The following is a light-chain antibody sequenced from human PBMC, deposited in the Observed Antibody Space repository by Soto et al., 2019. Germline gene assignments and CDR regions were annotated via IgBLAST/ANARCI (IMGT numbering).Light chain of an antibody. J-gene: IGKJ4*01. Sequence: EIVLTQSPVTLSLSPGERATLSCRASQSIRSNLAWYQHKRGQAPRLLIYGASNRATGIPARFSGGGSGTDLTLTISSLEPEDFALYYCQRRSNWPPLTFGGGTKVEIK. CDR2: GAS. CDR3: QRRSNWPPLT. CDR1: QSIRSN. V-gene: IGKV3-11*01.